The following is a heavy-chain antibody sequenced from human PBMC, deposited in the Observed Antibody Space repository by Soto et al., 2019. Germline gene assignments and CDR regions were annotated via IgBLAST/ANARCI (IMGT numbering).Heavy chain of an antibody. V-gene: IGHV3-30*03. CDR2: ISYDGSNR. CDR3: VGGQYYFDY. Sequence: QVQLVESGGGVVQPGRSRRLSCAASGFPFTTYGMHWVREGPGKGLEWVAVISYDGSNRYYADSVKGRFTISRDNSKNTLYLKMNNLRPEDTALYYCVGGQYYFDYRGQGTLVTVSS. J-gene: IGHJ4*02. CDR1: GFPFTTYG. D-gene: IGHD3-10*01.